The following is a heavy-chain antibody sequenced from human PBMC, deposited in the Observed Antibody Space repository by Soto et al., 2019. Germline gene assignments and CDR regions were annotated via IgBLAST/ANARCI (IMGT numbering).Heavy chain of an antibody. Sequence: QVQLQESGPGLVQASETLSLTCNVSGGSISAYYWSWIRQPAGKGMEWVGRVHATDGTKYNPSLKSRVTMYIDTSKSQFSLTLGSLSAADTAVYYWASALSSAAGRYFDYWGQGVLVTVSS. J-gene: IGHJ4*02. CDR2: VHATDGT. V-gene: IGHV4-4*07. CDR1: GGSISAYY. D-gene: IGHD6-25*01. CDR3: ASALSSAAGRYFDY.